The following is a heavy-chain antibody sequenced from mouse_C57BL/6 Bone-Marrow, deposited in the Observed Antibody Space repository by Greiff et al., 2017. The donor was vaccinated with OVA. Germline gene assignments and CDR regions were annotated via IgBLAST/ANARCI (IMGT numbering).Heavy chain of an antibody. D-gene: IGHD3-1*01. CDR1: GYTFTSYW. CDR3: ASPSAHWYFDV. CDR2: IHPNSGST. Sequence: VKLQQPGAELVKPGASVKLSCKASGYTFTSYWMHWVKQRPGQGLEWIGMIHPNSGSTNYNEKFKSKATLTVDKSSITAYMQLSSLTSEDSAVYYCASPSAHWYFDVWGTGTTVTVSS. J-gene: IGHJ1*03. V-gene: IGHV1-64*01.